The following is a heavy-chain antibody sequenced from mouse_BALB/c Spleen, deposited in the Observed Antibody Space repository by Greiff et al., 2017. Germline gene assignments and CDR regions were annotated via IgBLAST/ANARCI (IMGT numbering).Heavy chain of an antibody. D-gene: IGHD2-3*01. Sequence: EVQLVESGGGLVKPGGSLKLSCAASGFTFSDYYMYWVRQTPEKRLEWVATISDGGSYTYYPDSVKGRFTISRDNAKNNLYLQMSSLKSEDTAMYYCARGGYYPYYYAMDYWGQGTSVTVSS. V-gene: IGHV5-4*02. CDR3: ARGGYYPYYYAMDY. J-gene: IGHJ4*01. CDR2: ISDGGSYT. CDR1: GFTFSDYY.